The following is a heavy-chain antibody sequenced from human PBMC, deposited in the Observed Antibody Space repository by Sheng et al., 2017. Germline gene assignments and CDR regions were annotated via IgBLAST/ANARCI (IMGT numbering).Heavy chain of an antibody. CDR3: AREGIASDIPTPYFMDV. Sequence: QVQLVESGGGVVQPGRSLRLSCAASGVTFSYYGMHWVRQAPGRGLEWVSIIWNDGSEKYYADSVKGLFTISRDNSKNTVYLQMNSLRAEDTAVYYCAREGIASDIPTPYFMDVWGQGTTVTVSS. CDR1: GVTFSYYG. D-gene: IGHD6-13*01. V-gene: IGHV3-33*01. CDR2: IWNDGSEK. J-gene: IGHJ6*03.